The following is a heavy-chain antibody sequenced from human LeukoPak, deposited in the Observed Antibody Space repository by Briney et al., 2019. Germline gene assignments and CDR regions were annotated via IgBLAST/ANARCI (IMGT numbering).Heavy chain of an antibody. CDR1: GGSFSGYY. Sequence: SETPSLTCAVYGGSFSGYYWSWIRQPPGRGPEWIGSVYYSGSTYSNPSLKSRITVSVDTSKNQFSLKLSSVTAADTAVYYCARFYYDSRGYYWFDPWGQGTLVTVSS. CDR3: ARFYYDSRGYYWFDP. V-gene: IGHV4-34*01. D-gene: IGHD3-22*01. CDR2: VYYSGST. J-gene: IGHJ5*02.